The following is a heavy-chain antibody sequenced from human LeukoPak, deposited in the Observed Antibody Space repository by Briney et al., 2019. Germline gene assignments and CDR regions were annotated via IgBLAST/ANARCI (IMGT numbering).Heavy chain of an antibody. D-gene: IGHD3-3*01. Sequence: LETLSLTCAVYGGSFSGYYWSWIRQPPGKGLEWIGEINHSGSTNYNPSLKSRVTISVDTSKNQFSLQLNSVTPEDTAVYYCARDNRRTGYYDFWSGYYDAFDIWGQGTMVTVSS. J-gene: IGHJ3*02. CDR3: ARDNRRTGYYDFWSGYYDAFDI. V-gene: IGHV4-34*01. CDR1: GGSFSGYY. CDR2: INHSGST.